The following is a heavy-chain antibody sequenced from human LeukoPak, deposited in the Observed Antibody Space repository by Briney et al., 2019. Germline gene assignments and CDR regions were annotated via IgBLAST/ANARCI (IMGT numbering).Heavy chain of an antibody. CDR3: ATGGELPEYYFDY. Sequence: ASVKVSCKVSGYTLTELSMHWVRQAPGKGVEWMGGFDPEDGETIYAQKFQGRVTMTEDTSTDTAYMELSSLRSEDTAVYYCATGGELPEYYFDYWGQGTLVTVSS. V-gene: IGHV1-24*01. D-gene: IGHD1-26*01. CDR1: GYTLTELS. J-gene: IGHJ4*02. CDR2: FDPEDGET.